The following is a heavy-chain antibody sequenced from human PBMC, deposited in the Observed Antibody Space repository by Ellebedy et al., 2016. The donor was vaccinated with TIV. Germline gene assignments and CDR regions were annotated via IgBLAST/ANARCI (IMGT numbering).Heavy chain of an antibody. CDR1: GFTFNDYY. Sequence: GESLKISXAASGFTFNDYYMTWVRQAPGKGLEWISYISNTGGDTYYADSVKGRFTISRDNAKNSVYLQLDSLRAEDSAVYYCARDMGKRAEYFDSLGQHSFDYWGQGTLVTVAS. J-gene: IGHJ4*02. CDR2: ISNTGGDT. CDR3: ARDMGKRAEYFDSLGQHSFDY. V-gene: IGHV3-11*01. D-gene: IGHD3-22*01.